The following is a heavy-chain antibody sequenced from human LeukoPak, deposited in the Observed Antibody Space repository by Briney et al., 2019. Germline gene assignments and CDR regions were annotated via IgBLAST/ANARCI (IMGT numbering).Heavy chain of an antibody. D-gene: IGHD3-22*01. CDR1: GFTFSSYA. CDR3: AKGATYYYDSSGRNHDAFDI. Sequence: GGSLRLSCAASGFTFSSYAMSWARQAPGKGLEWVSAISGSGGSTYYADSLKGRFTISRDNSKNTLYLQMNSLRAEDTAVYYCAKGATYYYDSSGRNHDAFDIWGQGTMVTVSS. J-gene: IGHJ3*02. CDR2: ISGSGGST. V-gene: IGHV3-23*01.